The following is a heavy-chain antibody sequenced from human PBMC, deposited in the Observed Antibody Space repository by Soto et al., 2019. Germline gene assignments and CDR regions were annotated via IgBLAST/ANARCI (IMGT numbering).Heavy chain of an antibody. CDR2: IYYSGST. Sequence: QVQLQESGPGPVKPSQSLALTCTVSGGSISRGGHDWSWIRQHPGKGLEWIGYIYYSGSTYCNPALKSRVTISVDMSKNQFSLKVSSVNASYTAVYYCERSVDPWGQGTLVTVSS. CDR3: ERSVDP. J-gene: IGHJ5*02. CDR1: GGSISRGGHD. V-gene: IGHV4-31*03.